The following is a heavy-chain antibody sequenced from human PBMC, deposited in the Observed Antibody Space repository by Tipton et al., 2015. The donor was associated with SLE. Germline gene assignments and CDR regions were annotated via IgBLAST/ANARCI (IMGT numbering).Heavy chain of an antibody. CDR1: GGSITYYY. CDR2: ICCGGST. CDR3: VVCSPSSCSYFDY. D-gene: IGHD2-2*01. Sequence: LRLSCTVSGGSITYYYLGWVRQPAGKGLEWIGRICCGGSTKYNPSLDSRVSLSVDASKDQFSLKLSSVTAADTAMYYCVVCSPSSCSYFDYWGQGRLVTVSS. J-gene: IGHJ4*02. V-gene: IGHV4-4*07.